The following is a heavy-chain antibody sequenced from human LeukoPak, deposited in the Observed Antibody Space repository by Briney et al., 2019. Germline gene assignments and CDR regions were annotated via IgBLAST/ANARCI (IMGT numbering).Heavy chain of an antibody. CDR3: ARVGSMLDQDSYGLDAFDI. Sequence: SETLSLTCTVSGGSISSSSYYWGWIRQPPGKGLEWIGSIYYSGSTYYNPSLKSRVTISVDTSKNQFSLKLSSVTAADTAVYYCARVGSMLDQDSYGLDAFDIWGQGTMVTVSS. D-gene: IGHD5-18*01. V-gene: IGHV4-39*07. J-gene: IGHJ3*02. CDR1: GGSISSSSYY. CDR2: IYYSGST.